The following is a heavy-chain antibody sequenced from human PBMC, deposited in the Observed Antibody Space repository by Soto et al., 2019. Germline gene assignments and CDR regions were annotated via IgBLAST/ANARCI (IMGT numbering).Heavy chain of an antibody. D-gene: IGHD3-10*01. J-gene: IGHJ4*02. CDR2: IYYSGST. CDR3: ARLSYYDSY. CDR1: GGSISSYY. V-gene: IGHV4-59*08. Sequence: PSETLSLTCTVSGGSISSYYWSWIRQPPGKGLEWIGYIYYSGSTNYNPSLKSRVTISVDTSKNQFSLKLSSVTAADTAVYYCARLSYYDSYWGQGTLVTVSS.